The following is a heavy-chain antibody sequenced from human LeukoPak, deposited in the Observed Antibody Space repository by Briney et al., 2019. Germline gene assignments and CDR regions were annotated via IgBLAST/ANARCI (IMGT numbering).Heavy chain of an antibody. J-gene: IGHJ4*02. CDR3: AKALPFSYFDY. V-gene: IGHV3-23*01. CDR2: ISPTGATT. CDR1: GFTFGSYV. Sequence: PGGSLRLSCAASGFTFGSYVMSWVRQAPGKGLEWVSVISPTGATTIYADSVKGRFTISRDQAKNTLYLQMNSLRPEDTAVYHCAKALPFSYFDYWGQGTLVTVSS.